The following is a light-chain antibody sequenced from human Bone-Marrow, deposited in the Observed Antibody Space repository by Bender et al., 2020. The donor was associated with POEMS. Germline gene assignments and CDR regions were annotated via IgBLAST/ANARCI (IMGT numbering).Light chain of an antibody. Sequence: QLVLTQSPSASASPGASVKLTCTLSSGHTKYDIAWHQQRPEKGPRYLMTVNSDGSHSKGDGIPDRFSGSSFGAERYLTISNLQSEDEGDYYCQTWGRDIHAFGGQIFGGGTKLTVL. CDR1: SGHTKYD. CDR2: VNSDGSH. V-gene: IGLV4-69*01. J-gene: IGLJ2*01. CDR3: QTWGRDIHAFGGQI.